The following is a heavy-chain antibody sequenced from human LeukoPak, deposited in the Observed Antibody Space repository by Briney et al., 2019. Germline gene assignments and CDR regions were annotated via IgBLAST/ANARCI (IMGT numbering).Heavy chain of an antibody. CDR3: ARDSPPTLDY. J-gene: IGHJ4*02. CDR2: IWYDGSNK. CDR1: GFTFSSYG. Sequence: GGSLRLSCAASGFTFSSYGMHWVRQAPGKGLEWAAVIWYDGSNKYYADSVKGRFTISRDNSKNTLYLQMNSLRAEDTAVYYCARDSPPTLDYWGQGTLVTVSS. V-gene: IGHV3-33*01.